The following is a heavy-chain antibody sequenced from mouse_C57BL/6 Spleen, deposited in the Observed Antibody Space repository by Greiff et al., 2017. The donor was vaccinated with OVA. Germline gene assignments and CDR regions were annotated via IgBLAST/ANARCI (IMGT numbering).Heavy chain of an antibody. CDR3: ARLDYSRYFDV. CDR1: GYTFTDYY. CDR2: INPNNGGT. J-gene: IGHJ1*03. D-gene: IGHD2-5*01. V-gene: IGHV1-26*01. Sequence: EVQLQQSGPELVKPGASVKISCKASGYTFTDYYMNWVKQSHGKSLEWIGDINPNNGGTSYNQKFKGKATLTVDKSSSTAYMELRSLTSEDSAVYYCARLDYSRYFDVWGTGTTVTVSS.